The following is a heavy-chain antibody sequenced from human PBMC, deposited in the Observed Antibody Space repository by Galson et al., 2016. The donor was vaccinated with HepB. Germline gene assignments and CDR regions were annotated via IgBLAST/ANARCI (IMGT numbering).Heavy chain of an antibody. CDR3: ATNQLWNYWRKRRGFDI. D-gene: IGHD1-7*01. J-gene: IGHJ3*02. Sequence: SVKVSCKVSGYTLSELSMHWVRQAPGKGLEWMGGFDPEDGETIYAQKFQGRVTMTEDTSTDTAYMKLSSLKSEDTAVYYCATNQLWNYWRKRRGFDIWGQGTMVTVSS. CDR2: FDPEDGET. CDR1: GYTLSELS. V-gene: IGHV1-24*01.